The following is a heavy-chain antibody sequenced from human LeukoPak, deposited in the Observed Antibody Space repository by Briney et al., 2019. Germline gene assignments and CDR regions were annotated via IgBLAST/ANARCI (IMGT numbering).Heavy chain of an antibody. V-gene: IGHV3-21*01. CDR1: GFSFTSYS. Sequence: GGSLRLSCAASGFSFTSYSMNWVRQAPGKGLEWVSSISSSSSYIYYADSVKGRLTISRDNAKNSLYLQMNSLRAEDTALYYCARGRYDFWSGYYSFDYWGQGTLVTVSS. CDR3: ARGRYDFWSGYYSFDY. CDR2: ISSSSSYI. J-gene: IGHJ4*02. D-gene: IGHD3-3*01.